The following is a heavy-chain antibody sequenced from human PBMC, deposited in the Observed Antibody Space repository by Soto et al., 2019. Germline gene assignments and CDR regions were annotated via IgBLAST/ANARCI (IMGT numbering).Heavy chain of an antibody. V-gene: IGHV4-39*01. CDR2: IYYTGST. CDR3: ARQIGRGSWSLDH. J-gene: IGHJ4*02. Sequence: QLQLQESGPGLVKPAETLSLTCTVSGGSISSSDYWWGWIRQPPGKRLEWIGSIYYTGSTYYNPSLKSRVIISVDTSKNQFSLRLSSVTAADTAVYYCARQIGRGSWSLDHWGQGTLVTVSS. CDR1: GGSISSSDYW. D-gene: IGHD6-13*01.